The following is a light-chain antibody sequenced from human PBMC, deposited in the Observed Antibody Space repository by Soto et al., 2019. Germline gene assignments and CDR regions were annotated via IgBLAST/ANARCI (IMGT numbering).Light chain of an antibody. CDR1: SSNVENNF. Sequence: QSVLTQQPSASGTPGQRVTISCSGSSSNVENNFLNWYRHLTGTAPKLLIYNDNQRPSGVPDRFSGSKSGTSASLAISGLHSDDEADYYCAAWDDSLNGLLFGGGTKLTVL. J-gene: IGLJ3*02. V-gene: IGLV1-44*01. CDR2: NDN. CDR3: AAWDDSLNGLL.